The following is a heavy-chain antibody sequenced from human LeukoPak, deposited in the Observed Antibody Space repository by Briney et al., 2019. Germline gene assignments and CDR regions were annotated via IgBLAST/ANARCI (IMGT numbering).Heavy chain of an antibody. J-gene: IGHJ4*02. CDR2: MNPNSGIT. CDR3: ARGWASGSYRKSGFDY. V-gene: IGHV1-8*01. Sequence: EASVKVSCKASGYTFTSYDINWVRQATGQGLEWMGWMNPNSGITGYAQKFQGRVTMTRNTSISTAYMELSSLRSEDTAVYYCARGWASGSYRKSGFDYWGQGTLVTVSS. D-gene: IGHD3-10*01. CDR1: GYTFTSYD.